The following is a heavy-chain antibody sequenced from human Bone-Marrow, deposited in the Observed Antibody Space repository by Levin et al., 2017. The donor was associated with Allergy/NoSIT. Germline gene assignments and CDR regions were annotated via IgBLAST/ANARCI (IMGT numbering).Heavy chain of an antibody. CDR1: GGSIFSSNYY. D-gene: IGHD1-26*01. V-gene: IGHV4-39*02. J-gene: IGHJ5*02. CDR3: ARDRATGQDNWFDP. CDR2: IYYSGTT. Sequence: SETLSLTCTVSGGSIFSSNYYWDWIRQPPGKRLEWIGGIYYSGTTYYNPSLKSRVTISVDTSKNQFSLNLNSVTAADTAVYYCARDRATGQDNWFDPWGQGTLVTVFS.